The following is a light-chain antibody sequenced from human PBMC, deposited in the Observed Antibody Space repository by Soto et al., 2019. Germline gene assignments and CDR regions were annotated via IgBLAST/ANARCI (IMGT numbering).Light chain of an antibody. CDR1: QSVSSN. V-gene: IGKV3-15*01. CDR2: GAS. Sequence: ELVMTQSPATLSVSPGERATLSCRASQSVSSNLAWYQQKYGEAPRLLIYGASTRATGIPARFSGSGSGTEFTLTISSLQSEDFAAYYCQQYDNWPCTFGLGTKLEIK. CDR3: QQYDNWPCT. J-gene: IGKJ2*02.